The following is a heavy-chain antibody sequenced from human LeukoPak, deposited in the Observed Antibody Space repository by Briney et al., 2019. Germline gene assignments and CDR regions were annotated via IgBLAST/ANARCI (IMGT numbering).Heavy chain of an antibody. CDR3: ARDIRTAARPVAFDI. CDR1: GFTFSSYG. CDR2: IWYDGSNK. J-gene: IGHJ3*02. Sequence: PGRSLRLSCAASGFTFSSYGMHWVRQAPGKGLEWVAVIWYDGSNKYYADSVKGRFTISRDNSKNTLYLQMNSLRAEDTAVYYCARDIRTAARPVAFDIWGQGTMVTVSS. D-gene: IGHD6-6*01. V-gene: IGHV3-33*01.